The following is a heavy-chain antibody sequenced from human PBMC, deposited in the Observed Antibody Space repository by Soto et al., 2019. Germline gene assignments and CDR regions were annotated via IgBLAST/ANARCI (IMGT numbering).Heavy chain of an antibody. CDR3: ARGSWGGDGIDV. V-gene: IGHV3-21*01. Sequence: PGGSLRLSCAASGLTFSTYTIKWVRQAPGKGLEWVASISSSSRDIFYADSVKDRFTISRDNANSSVDLQMNSLRVGDTAIYYCARGSWGGDGIDVWGQGTTVTVSS. J-gene: IGHJ6*02. D-gene: IGHD3-16*01. CDR2: ISSSSRDI. CDR1: GLTFSTYT.